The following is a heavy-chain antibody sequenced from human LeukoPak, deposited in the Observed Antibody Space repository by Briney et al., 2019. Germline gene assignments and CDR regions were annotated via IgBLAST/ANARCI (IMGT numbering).Heavy chain of an antibody. CDR1: GGSFSGYY. CDR2: INHSGST. CDR3: ARLPRITMVRGVQDY. V-gene: IGHV4-34*01. D-gene: IGHD3-10*01. J-gene: IGHJ4*02. Sequence: SETLSLTCAVYGGSFSGYYWSWIRQPPGKGLEWIGEINHSGSTNYNPSLKSRVTISVDTSKNQFSLKLSPVTAADTAVYYCARLPRITMVRGVQDYWGQGTLVTVSS.